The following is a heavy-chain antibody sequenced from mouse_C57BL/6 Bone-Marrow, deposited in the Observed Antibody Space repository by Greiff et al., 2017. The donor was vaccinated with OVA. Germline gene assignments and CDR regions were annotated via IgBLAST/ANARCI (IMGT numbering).Heavy chain of an antibody. D-gene: IGHD2-2*01. Sequence: DVQLQESGGGLVQPGESLKLSCESNEYEFPSHDMSWVRKTPEKRLELVAAINSDGGSTYYPDTMERRFIISRDNTKKTLYLQMRSLRSEDTALYYCARVGYLTPFAYWGQGTLVTVSA. J-gene: IGHJ3*01. CDR3: ARVGYLTPFAY. CDR2: INSDGGST. V-gene: IGHV5-2*01. CDR1: EYEFPSHD.